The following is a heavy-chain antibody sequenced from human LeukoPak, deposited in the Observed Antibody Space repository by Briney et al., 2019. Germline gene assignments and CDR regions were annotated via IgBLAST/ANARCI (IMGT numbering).Heavy chain of an antibody. Sequence: GGSLRLPCAASGFTFSSYAMSWVRQAPGKGLEWVSAISGSGGSTYYADSVKGRFTISRDNSKNTLYLQMNSLRAEDTAVYYCAKVNDYGSGSYYRGYYFDYWGQGTLVTVSS. V-gene: IGHV3-23*01. J-gene: IGHJ4*02. D-gene: IGHD3-10*01. CDR3: AKVNDYGSGSYYRGYYFDY. CDR2: ISGSGGST. CDR1: GFTFSSYA.